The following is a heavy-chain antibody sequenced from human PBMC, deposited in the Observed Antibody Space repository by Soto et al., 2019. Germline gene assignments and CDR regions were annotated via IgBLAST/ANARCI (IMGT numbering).Heavy chain of an antibody. CDR1: GGSVSSSNW. V-gene: IGHV4-4*02. CDR2: IYHGGST. J-gene: IGHJ6*02. Sequence: SETLSLTCAVSGGSVSSSNWWSWIRQPPGKGLEWIGEIYHGGSTNYNPSLKSRVTISLDKSKNQFSLKLSSVTAADTALYYCARTLNGMDVWGQGTTVTVSS. CDR3: ARTLNGMDV.